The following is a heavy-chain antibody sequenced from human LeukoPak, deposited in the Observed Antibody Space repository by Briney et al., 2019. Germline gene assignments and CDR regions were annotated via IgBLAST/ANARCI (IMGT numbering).Heavy chain of an antibody. CDR1: GFTFSSYW. V-gene: IGHV3-7*01. CDR2: IKQDGSEK. J-gene: IGHJ4*02. Sequence: GGSLRLSCAASGFTFSSYWMSWVRQAPGKGLEWVANIKQDGSEKYYADSVKGRFTISRDNSKNTLYLQMNSLRAEDTAVYYCARDYYDSRAFDYWGQGTLVTVSS. D-gene: IGHD3-22*01. CDR3: ARDYYDSRAFDY.